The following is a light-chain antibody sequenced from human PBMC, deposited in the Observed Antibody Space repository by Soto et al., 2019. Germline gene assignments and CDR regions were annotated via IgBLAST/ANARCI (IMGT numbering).Light chain of an antibody. V-gene: IGKV1-39*01. CDR1: QGISTY. Sequence: DIQMTQSPSSLSESAGDRVTITCWASQGISTYLNWYQQKPGKAPKLLIYAASSLQSGVPSRFSGSGSETDFTLTISSLQPEDFATYSCQQSYNTTWTFGQGTKVEIQ. J-gene: IGKJ1*01. CDR2: AAS. CDR3: QQSYNTTWT.